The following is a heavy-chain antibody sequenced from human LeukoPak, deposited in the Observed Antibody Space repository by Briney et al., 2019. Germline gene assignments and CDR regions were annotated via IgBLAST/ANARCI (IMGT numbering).Heavy chain of an antibody. V-gene: IGHV3-23*01. CDR2: ISGSGGST. CDR3: AIHSSSWFPYGMDV. D-gene: IGHD6-13*01. J-gene: IGHJ6*02. CDR1: GFTFSSYG. Sequence: GRSLRLSCAAAGFTFSSYGMHWVRQAPGKGLEWVSAISGSGGSTYYADSVKGRFTISRDNSKNTLYLQMNSLRAEDTAVYYCAIHSSSWFPYGMDVWGQGTTVTVSS.